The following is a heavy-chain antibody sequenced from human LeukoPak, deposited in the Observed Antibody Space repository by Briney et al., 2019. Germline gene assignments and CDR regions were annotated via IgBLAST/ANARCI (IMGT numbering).Heavy chain of an antibody. CDR2: ISGSGGST. V-gene: IGHV3-23*01. CDR1: GFTFSSYA. CDR3: AKVPSTAPYSSGWCWFDP. Sequence: GGSLRLSCAASGFTFSSYAMSWVRQAPGKGLEWVSAISGSGGSTYYADSVKGRFTISRDNSKNTLYLQMNSLRAEDTAVYYCAKVPSTAPYSSGWCWFDPWGQGTLVTVSS. J-gene: IGHJ5*02. D-gene: IGHD6-19*01.